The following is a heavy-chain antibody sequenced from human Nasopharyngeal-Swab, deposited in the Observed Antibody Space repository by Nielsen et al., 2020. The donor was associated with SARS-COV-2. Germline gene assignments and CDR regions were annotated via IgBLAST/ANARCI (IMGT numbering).Heavy chain of an antibody. CDR2: IYYSGST. CDR1: GGSISSSSYY. J-gene: IGHJ6*02. V-gene: IGHV4-39*01. Sequence: SGTLSLTCTVSGGSISSSSYYWGWIRQPPGKGLEWIGSIYYSGSTYYNPSLKSRVTISVDTSKNQFSLKLGSVTAADTAVYYCARHRGIYYYYYGMDVWGQGTTVTVSS. D-gene: IGHD3-10*01. CDR3: ARHRGIYYYYYGMDV.